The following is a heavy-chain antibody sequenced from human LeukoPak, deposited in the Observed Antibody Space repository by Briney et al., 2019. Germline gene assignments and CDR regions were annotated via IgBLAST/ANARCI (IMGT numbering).Heavy chain of an antibody. V-gene: IGHV3-21*01. J-gene: IGHJ4*02. CDR2: ISSRSSYI. Sequence: PGGSLRLSCAASGFTFSSYSMNWVRQAPGKGPEWVSSISSRSSYIYYADSVKGRFTISRDNAQNSLYLQMNSLRAEDTAVYYCARVGSVVVITDIDYWGQGTLVTVSS. D-gene: IGHD3-22*01. CDR3: ARVGSVVVITDIDY. CDR1: GFTFSSYS.